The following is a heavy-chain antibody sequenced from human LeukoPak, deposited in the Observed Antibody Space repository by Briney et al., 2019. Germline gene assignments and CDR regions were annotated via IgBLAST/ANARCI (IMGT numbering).Heavy chain of an antibody. J-gene: IGHJ6*04. CDR2: IYYSGST. CDR3: ARSGRYYGSGSYPYYYYYGMDV. V-gene: IGHV4-31*03. CDR1: GGSISSGGYY. Sequence: PSETLSLTSTVSGGSISSGGYYWSWIRHHPGKGLEWIGYIYYSGSTYYNPSLKSRVTISVDTSKNQFSLKLSSVTAAYTAVYYCARSGRYYGSGSYPYYYYYGMDVWGKGTTVTVSS. D-gene: IGHD3-10*01.